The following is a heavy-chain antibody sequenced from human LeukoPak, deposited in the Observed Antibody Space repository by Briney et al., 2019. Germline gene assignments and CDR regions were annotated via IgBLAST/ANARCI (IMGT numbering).Heavy chain of an antibody. J-gene: IGHJ5*02. CDR2: VGNSDNHI. V-gene: IGHV3-11*01. D-gene: IGHD2-2*01. Sequence: GGSLRLSCAASGFRVSVYYTSWIRQAPGKGLEWVAVVGNSDNHIDHADSVKGRFTISRDDAKNSVYLQMNSPRVEDTAIYYCAREQWYRFDTWGQGALVTVS. CDR1: GFRVSVYY. CDR3: AREQWYRFDT.